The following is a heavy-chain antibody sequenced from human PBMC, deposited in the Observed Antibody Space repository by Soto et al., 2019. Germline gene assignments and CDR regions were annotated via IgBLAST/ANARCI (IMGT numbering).Heavy chain of an antibody. CDR2: IIPIFGTA. V-gene: IGHV1-69*12. Sequence: QVQLVQSGAEVKKPGSSVKVSCKASGGTFSSYAISWVRQAPGQGLEWMGGIIPIFGTANYAQKFQGRVTITAXXSXSXXYMELSSLRSEDTAVYYCARRSVAYCGGDCYSSDYWGQGTLVTVSS. D-gene: IGHD2-21*02. CDR3: ARRSVAYCGGDCYSSDY. J-gene: IGHJ4*02. CDR1: GGTFSSYA.